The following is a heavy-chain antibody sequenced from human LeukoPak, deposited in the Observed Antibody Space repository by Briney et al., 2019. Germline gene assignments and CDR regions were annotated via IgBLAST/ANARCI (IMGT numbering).Heavy chain of an antibody. CDR2: ISSTTNYI. CDR3: ARDYSHYVSAMDV. D-gene: IGHD4-11*01. CDR1: GFPLSGYS. V-gene: IGHV3-21*01. Sequence: KPGGSLRLSCAASGFPLSGYSMNWVRQAPGKGLEWVSSISSTTNYIYYADSVKGRFTISRDNAKNSLYLQMNSLRADDTAVYYCARDYSHYVSAMDVWGQGTTVTVSS. J-gene: IGHJ6*02.